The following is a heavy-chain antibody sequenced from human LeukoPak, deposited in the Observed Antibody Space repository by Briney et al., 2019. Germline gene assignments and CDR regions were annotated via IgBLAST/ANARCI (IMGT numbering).Heavy chain of an antibody. D-gene: IGHD4-17*01. CDR3: ARVNYGDYDIDY. CDR1: GGSISSYY. V-gene: IGHV4-59*12. Sequence: KASETLSLTCTVSGGSISSYYWSWIRQPPGKGLEWIGYIYYSGSTYYNPSLKSRVTISVDTSKNQFSLKLSSVTAADTAVYYCARVNYGDYDIDYWGQGTLVTVSS. J-gene: IGHJ4*02. CDR2: IYYSGST.